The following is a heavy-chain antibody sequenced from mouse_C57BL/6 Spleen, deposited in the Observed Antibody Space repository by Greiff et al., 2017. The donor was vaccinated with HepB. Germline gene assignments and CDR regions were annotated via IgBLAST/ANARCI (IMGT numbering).Heavy chain of an antibody. CDR3: ARKSPYWYFDV. Sequence: QVQLQQPGAELVRPGSSVKLSCKASGYTFTSYWMHWVKQRPIQGLEWIGNIDPSDSETHYNQKFKDKATLTVDKSSSTAYMQLSSLTSEDSAVYHCARKSPYWYFDVWGTGTTVTVSS. J-gene: IGHJ1*03. V-gene: IGHV1-52*01. CDR2: IDPSDSET. CDR1: GYTFTSYW.